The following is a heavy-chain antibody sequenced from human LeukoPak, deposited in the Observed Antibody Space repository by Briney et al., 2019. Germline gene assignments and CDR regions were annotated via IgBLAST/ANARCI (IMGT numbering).Heavy chain of an antibody. Sequence: PGGSLRLSCAGSGFSFGDYTVNWVRQAPGKGLGWVSSISTSSRYIYYADSVRGRFSISRDNAKNSLYLQMDSLRVEDTAVYYCAAGGSRSSRPFYWGQGTLVTVSS. CDR1: GFSFGDYT. CDR3: AAGGSRSSRPFY. D-gene: IGHD6-19*01. V-gene: IGHV3-21*01. J-gene: IGHJ4*02. CDR2: ISTSSRYI.